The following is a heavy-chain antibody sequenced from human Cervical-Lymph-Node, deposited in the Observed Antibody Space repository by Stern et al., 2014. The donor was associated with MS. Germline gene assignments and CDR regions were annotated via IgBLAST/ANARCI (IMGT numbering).Heavy chain of an antibody. CDR3: ASAYSSSHYYFDY. CDR2: IWYVGSNP. J-gene: IGHJ4*02. D-gene: IGHD6-13*01. CDR1: GFSFSRYA. V-gene: IGHV3-33*01. Sequence: QLVQSGGGVVQPGRSLRLSCAASGFSFSRYAMHWVRQAPGKGLEWVALIWYVGSNPYYADSVTGRFTSSRDNFKNTLYLQMNSLRAEDTAVYYCASAYSSSHYYFDYWGQGTLVTVSS.